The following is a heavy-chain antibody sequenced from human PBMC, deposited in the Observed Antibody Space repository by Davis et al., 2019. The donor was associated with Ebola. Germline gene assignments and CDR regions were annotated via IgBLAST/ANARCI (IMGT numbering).Heavy chain of an antibody. CDR3: ARTHDYGDY. CDR1: GGSISSSSYY. J-gene: IGHJ4*02. V-gene: IGHV4-39*07. CDR2: IYYSGST. Sequence: PSETLSLTCTVSGGSISSSSYYWGWIRQPPGKGLEWIGSIYYSGSTYYNPSLKSRVTISVDTSKNQFSLKLSSVTAADTAVYYCARTHDYGDYWGQGTLVTVSS.